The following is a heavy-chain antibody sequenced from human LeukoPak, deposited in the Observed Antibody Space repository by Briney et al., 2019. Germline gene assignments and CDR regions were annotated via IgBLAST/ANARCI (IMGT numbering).Heavy chain of an antibody. CDR3: ARDFPGYSSSHGFDF. V-gene: IGHV4-59*01. CDR1: GVSISSFY. D-gene: IGHD5-18*01. Sequence: SETLSLTCTVSGVSISSFYWSWIRQPPGKGLEWIGCIYYSGSTNYNPSLRSRVTMSVDTSKDQFSLKLSSVTAADTAVYYCARDFPGYSSSHGFDFWGQGTMVTVSS. J-gene: IGHJ3*01. CDR2: IYYSGST.